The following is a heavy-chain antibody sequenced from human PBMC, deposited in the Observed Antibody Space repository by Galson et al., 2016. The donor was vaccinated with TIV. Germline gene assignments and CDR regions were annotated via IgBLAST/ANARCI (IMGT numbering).Heavy chain of an antibody. CDR2: FTPILGMS. V-gene: IGHV1-69*04. D-gene: IGHD3-16*01. J-gene: IGHJ6*03. Sequence: SVKVSCKASGGTFSSYVISWVRQAPGQGLEWRGRFTPILGMSNYAQKFQGRVTITADESTSTAYMELSSLRSEDTAVYYCALGRGMAAYYMDVWGKGTTVTVSS. CDR3: ALGRGMAAYYMDV. CDR1: GGTFSSYV.